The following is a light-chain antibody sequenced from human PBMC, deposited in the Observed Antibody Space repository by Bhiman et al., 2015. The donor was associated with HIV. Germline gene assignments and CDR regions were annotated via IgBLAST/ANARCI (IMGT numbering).Light chain of an antibody. Sequence: QSALTQPASVSGSPGQSITISCSGTSSDVGGYNYVSWYQQHPGKAPKLMIYDVSKRPSGVSNRFSGSKSGSTASLTVSGLQAEDEADYYCSSYADSDIYIFGTGTKVTVL. J-gene: IGLJ1*01. CDR3: SSYADSDIYI. CDR1: SSDVGGYNY. CDR2: DVS. V-gene: IGLV2-14*01.